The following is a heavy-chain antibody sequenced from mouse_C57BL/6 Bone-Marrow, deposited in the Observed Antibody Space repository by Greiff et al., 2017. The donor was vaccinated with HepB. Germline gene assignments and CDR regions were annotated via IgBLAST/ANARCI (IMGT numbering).Heavy chain of an antibody. J-gene: IGHJ2*01. V-gene: IGHV3-6*01. CDR2: ISYDGSN. Sequence: EVKLMESGPGLVKPSQSLSLTCSVTGYSITSGYYWNWIRQFPGNKLEWMGYISYDGSNNYNPSLKNRISITRDTSKNQFFLKLNSVTTEDTATYYCARDAYYFGSSLHFDYWGQGTTLTVSS. CDR3: ARDAYYFGSSLHFDY. D-gene: IGHD1-1*01. CDR1: GYSITSGYY.